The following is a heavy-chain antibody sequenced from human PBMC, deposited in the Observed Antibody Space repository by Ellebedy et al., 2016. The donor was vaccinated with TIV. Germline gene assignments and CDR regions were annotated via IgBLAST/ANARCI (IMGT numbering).Heavy chain of an antibody. D-gene: IGHD4/OR15-4a*01. Sequence: PGGSLRLSCSASGFTFNIYAMSWVRQAPGKGLVWVSRISPDGSGTIYADAVKGRFSVSRDNAKNILYLEMNSLRVEDTAVYECAKTMGTGFDPWGQGIQVTVSS. CDR1: GFTFNIYA. CDR3: AKTMGTGFDP. CDR2: ISPDGSGT. V-gene: IGHV3-74*01. J-gene: IGHJ5*02.